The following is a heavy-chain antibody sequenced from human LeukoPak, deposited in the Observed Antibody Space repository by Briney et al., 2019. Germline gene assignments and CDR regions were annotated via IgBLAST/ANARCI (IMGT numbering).Heavy chain of an antibody. J-gene: IGHJ4*02. V-gene: IGHV3-7*01. CDR2: INQDASET. CDR3: ARHRVTHFDY. Sequence: GSLRLSCAASGFTFSSYWMSWVRQAPGKGLEWVAKINQDASETYYVDSVKGRFSISRDNAKNSLSLQMNSLRAGDTAVYYCARHRVTHFDYWGQGTLVTVSS. D-gene: IGHD2-21*02. CDR1: GFTFSSYW.